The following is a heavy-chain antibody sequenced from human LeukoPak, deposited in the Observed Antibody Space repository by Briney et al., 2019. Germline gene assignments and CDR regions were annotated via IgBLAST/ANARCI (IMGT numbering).Heavy chain of an antibody. D-gene: IGHD6-13*01. CDR2: INSDGSTT. Sequence: GGSLRPSCAASGFTFSSHWMHWVRQAPGKGLVWVSRINSDGSTTSYADSVKGRFTISRDNAKNSLYLQMNSLRAEDTAVYYCARDIATAGHSAIDYWGQGTLVTVSS. V-gene: IGHV3-74*01. J-gene: IGHJ4*02. CDR1: GFTFSSHW. CDR3: ARDIATAGHSAIDY.